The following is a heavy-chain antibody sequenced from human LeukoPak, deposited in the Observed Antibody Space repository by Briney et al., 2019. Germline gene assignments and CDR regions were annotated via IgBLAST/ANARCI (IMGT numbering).Heavy chain of an antibody. D-gene: IGHD3-22*01. CDR2: TDRDDTTI. Sequence: GGSLRLSCVASGFTFSSYSMNWVRQAPGKGLEWVSYTDRDDTTIYYADSVRGRFTISRDNTKNSLYLQMNSLRADDTAVYYCAKDLNYYDRSGAFDIWGQGTMVTVSS. V-gene: IGHV3-48*04. J-gene: IGHJ3*02. CDR1: GFTFSSYS. CDR3: AKDLNYYDRSGAFDI.